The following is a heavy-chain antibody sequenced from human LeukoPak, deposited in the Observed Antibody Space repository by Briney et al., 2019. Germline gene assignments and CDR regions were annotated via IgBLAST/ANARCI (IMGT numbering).Heavy chain of an antibody. D-gene: IGHD3-10*01. CDR1: GYTFTKYY. CDR3: ARGGSEQLSPPFDS. Sequence: ASVKVSCKASGYTFTKYYMHWVRQAPGQGLEWMGIINPSGGSTKYAQKFQGRVTMTRDTSTSTAYMELSSLRSGDTALYYCARGGSEQLSPPFDSWGQGTLVTVSS. CDR2: INPSGGST. J-gene: IGHJ4*02. V-gene: IGHV1-46*01.